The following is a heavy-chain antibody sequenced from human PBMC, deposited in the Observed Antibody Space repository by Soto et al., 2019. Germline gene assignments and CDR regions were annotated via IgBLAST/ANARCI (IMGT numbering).Heavy chain of an antibody. CDR3: ARGGTDYYESSGYLRGAFDI. D-gene: IGHD3-22*01. J-gene: IGHJ3*02. V-gene: IGHV1-69*01. Sequence: QVQRVQAGAEVKKPGSSVKVSCKASGGTFSSYAISWVRQAPGQGLEWMGGIIPIFGTANYAQKFQGRVKVTADESTSTAYMELSSLISEDTAVYYCARGGTDYYESSGYLRGAFDIWGQGTMVTVSS. CDR1: GGTFSSYA. CDR2: IIPIFGTA.